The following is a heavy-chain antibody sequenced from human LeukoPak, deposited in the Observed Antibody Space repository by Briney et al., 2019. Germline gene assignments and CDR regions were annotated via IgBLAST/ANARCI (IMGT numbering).Heavy chain of an antibody. CDR3: AKIYGSGNQPFDY. J-gene: IGHJ4*02. CDR1: GFTFGSYA. CDR2: ISWNSGAT. D-gene: IGHD3-10*01. V-gene: IGHV3-9*01. Sequence: GGSLRLSCSASGFTFGSYAMTWVRQAPGKGLEWVAGISWNSGATAYADSVKGRFTISRDNAMDSLYLRMNSLRVEDTALYYCAKIYGSGNQPFDYWGQGTLVTVSS.